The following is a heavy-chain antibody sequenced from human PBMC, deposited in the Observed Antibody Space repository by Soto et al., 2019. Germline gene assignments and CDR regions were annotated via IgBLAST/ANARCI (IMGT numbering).Heavy chain of an antibody. CDR1: GGSISSSSYY. CDR2: IYYSGST. CDR3: ARDNEYIWGSYRTNWFDP. V-gene: IGHV4-39*02. J-gene: IGHJ5*02. Sequence: SETLSLTCTVSGGSISSSSYYWGWIRQPPGKGLEWIGSIYYSGSTYYNPSLKSRVTISVDTSKNQFSLKLSSVTAADTAVYYCARDNEYIWGSYRTNWFDPWGQGTLVTVSS. D-gene: IGHD3-16*01.